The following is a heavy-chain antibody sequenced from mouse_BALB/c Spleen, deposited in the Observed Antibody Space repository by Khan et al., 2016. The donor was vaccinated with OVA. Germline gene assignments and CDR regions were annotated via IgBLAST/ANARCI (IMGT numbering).Heavy chain of an antibody. CDR2: INTYTGEP. CDR1: GHTFTNFG. Sequence: QLVQSGPELKKPGETVKISCKASGHTFTNFGMNWVKQAPGKGLKWMGWINTYTGEPTYADDFNGRFAFSLEASASTAYLQINNLTNEDTATYFCARTPYCAYAMDNWGQGTSVTVSS. D-gene: IGHD2-10*01. J-gene: IGHJ4*01. CDR3: ARTPYCAYAMDN. V-gene: IGHV9-3-1*01.